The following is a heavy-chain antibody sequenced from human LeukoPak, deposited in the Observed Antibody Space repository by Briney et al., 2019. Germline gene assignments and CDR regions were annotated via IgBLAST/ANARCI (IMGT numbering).Heavy chain of an antibody. V-gene: IGHV3-7*01. Sequence: GGSLRLSCAASEFTFSSFWMSWVRQAPGKGLERVAVIKQDGSDEYYVDSVGGRFTISRYNAENSLHLQMNSLRAEDTAVYYGAIVVRTKCCLFDMWGEGTMVSVSS. D-gene: IGHD2-8*01. CDR3: AIVVRTKCCLFDM. CDR1: EFTFSSFW. CDR2: IKQDGSDE. J-gene: IGHJ3*02.